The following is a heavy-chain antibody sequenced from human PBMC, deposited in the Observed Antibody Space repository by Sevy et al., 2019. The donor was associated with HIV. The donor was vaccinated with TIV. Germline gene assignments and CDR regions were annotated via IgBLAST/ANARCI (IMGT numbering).Heavy chain of an antibody. CDR1: GFTFSSYW. J-gene: IGHJ6*02. D-gene: IGHD6-13*01. CDR3: ARVGRDPYRSSWYVVEYYYYGMDV. V-gene: IGHV3-7*01. CDR2: IEQDGSQK. Sequence: QLGGSLRLSCAASGFTFSSYWMSWVRQAPGKGLEWVANIEQDGSQKYYVDSVKGRFTISRDNAKKSLYLQMNSLRAEDTAVYYCARVGRDPYRSSWYVVEYYYYGMDVWGQGTTVTVSS.